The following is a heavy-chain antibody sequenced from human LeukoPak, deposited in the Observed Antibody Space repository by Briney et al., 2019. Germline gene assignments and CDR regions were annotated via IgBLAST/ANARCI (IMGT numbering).Heavy chain of an antibody. CDR3: ARDKLAGLAAFDI. V-gene: IGHV4-31*03. J-gene: IGHJ3*02. CDR1: GGSISSGGYY. Sequence: SETLSLTCTVSGGSISSGGYYWSWIRQHPGKGLEWIGYIYYSGSTYYNPSLKSRVTISVDTSKNQFSLKLSSVTAADTAVYYCARDKLAGLAAFDIWGQGTMVTVSS. CDR2: IYYSGST. D-gene: IGHD3-3*02.